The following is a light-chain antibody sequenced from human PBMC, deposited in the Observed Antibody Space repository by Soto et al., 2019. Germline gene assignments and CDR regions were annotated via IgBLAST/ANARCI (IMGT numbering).Light chain of an antibody. CDR2: AAS. Sequence: IQLTQSPSSLSASVGDRVTITCRASQGINTFLAWYQQKAGKPPKLLIYAASTLQSGVPSRFSGSGSGTDFTLTISSLQSEDFPTYYCQQLNSYPITFGQGTRLEIK. J-gene: IGKJ5*01. CDR3: QQLNSYPIT. V-gene: IGKV1-9*01. CDR1: QGINTF.